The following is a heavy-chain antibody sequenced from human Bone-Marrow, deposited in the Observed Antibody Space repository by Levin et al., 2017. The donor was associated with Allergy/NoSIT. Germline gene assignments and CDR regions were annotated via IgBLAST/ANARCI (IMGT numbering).Heavy chain of an antibody. CDR2: ISGSGSIT. CDR3: AKDRDSSSARAYGLDV. V-gene: IGHV3-23*02. Sequence: AGGSLRLSCAASGFTFSTYAMTWVRQAPGKGLEWICSISGSGSITYYGDSVKGRVTISRDNSRDTLYLQMSSLRAEDTAVYFCAKDRDSSSARAYGLDVWGQGTTVTVSS. D-gene: IGHD3-22*01. J-gene: IGHJ6*02. CDR1: GFTFSTYA.